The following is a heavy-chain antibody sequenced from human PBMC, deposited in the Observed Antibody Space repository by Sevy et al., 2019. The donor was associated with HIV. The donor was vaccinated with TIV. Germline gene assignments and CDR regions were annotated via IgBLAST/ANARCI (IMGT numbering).Heavy chain of an antibody. CDR2: IYPGDSET. CDR1: GYRFTSYW. D-gene: IGHD3-22*01. Sequence: GESLKISCKASGYRFTSYWIAWVRQMPGKGLEWMGIIYPGDSETRYSPSFQGQVTISAAKSISTAYLQWSSLRASDTAMFFCARRGYDTSGYPQYYFDYWGQGTLVTVSS. J-gene: IGHJ4*02. CDR3: ARRGYDTSGYPQYYFDY. V-gene: IGHV5-51*01.